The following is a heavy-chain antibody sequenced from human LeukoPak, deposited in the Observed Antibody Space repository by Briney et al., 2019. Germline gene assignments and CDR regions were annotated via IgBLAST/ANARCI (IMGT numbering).Heavy chain of an antibody. CDR1: GYTFTGYY. J-gene: IGHJ4*02. D-gene: IGHD4-23*01. CDR2: INPHSGGT. Sequence: ASVKVSCKASGYTFTGYYMHWVRQAPGQGLEWMGWINPHSGGTNYAQKFQGGVTMTRDTSITTAYMELNRLRSDDTAVYYCAREGNYYSDYWGQGTLVTVSS. CDR3: AREGNYYSDY. V-gene: IGHV1-2*02.